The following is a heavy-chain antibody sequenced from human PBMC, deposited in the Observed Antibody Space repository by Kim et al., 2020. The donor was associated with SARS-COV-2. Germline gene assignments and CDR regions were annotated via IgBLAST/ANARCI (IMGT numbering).Heavy chain of an antibody. CDR1: GFTFSSYA. J-gene: IGHJ4*02. V-gene: IGHV3-23*03. Sequence: GGSLRLSCAASGFTFSSYAMSWVRQAPGKGLEWVSVIYSGGSSTYYADSVKGRFTISRDNSKNTLYLQMNSLRAEDTAVYYCASTGTYCSSTSCYPDYWGQGTLVTVSS. CDR2: IYSGGSST. D-gene: IGHD2-2*01. CDR3: ASTGTYCSSTSCYPDY.